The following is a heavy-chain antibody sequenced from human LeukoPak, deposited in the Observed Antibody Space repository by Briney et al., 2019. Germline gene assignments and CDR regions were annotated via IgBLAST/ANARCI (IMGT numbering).Heavy chain of an antibody. CDR3: ARAESSGWYGGYYFDY. J-gene: IGHJ4*02. Sequence: SETPSLTCTVSGGSISSYYWSWIRQPPGKGLEWIGYIYYSGSTNYNPSLKSRVTISVDTSKNQFSLKLSSVTAADTAVYYCARAESSGWYGGYYFDYWGQGTLVTVSS. V-gene: IGHV4-59*01. CDR2: IYYSGST. D-gene: IGHD6-19*01. CDR1: GGSISSYY.